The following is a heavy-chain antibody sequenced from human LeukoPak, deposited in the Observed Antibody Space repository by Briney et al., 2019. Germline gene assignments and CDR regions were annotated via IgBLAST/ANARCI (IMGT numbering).Heavy chain of an antibody. D-gene: IGHD3-22*01. CDR3: TTEAYYYDSRDYLDY. CDR2: IKSKTDGGTT. CDR1: GFTFSNAR. Sequence: GGSLRLSCAASGFTFSNARMSWVRQAPGKGLEWVGRIKSKTDGGTTDYAAPVKGRFTISRDDSKNTLYLQMNSLKAEDTAVYYCTTEAYYYDSRDYLDYWGQGPLVTVS. V-gene: IGHV3-15*01. J-gene: IGHJ4*02.